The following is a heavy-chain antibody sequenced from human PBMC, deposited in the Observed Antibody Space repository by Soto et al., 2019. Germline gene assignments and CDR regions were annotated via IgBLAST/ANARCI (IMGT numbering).Heavy chain of an antibody. CDR1: GFTFNSYG. V-gene: IGHV3-30*03. D-gene: IGHD1-26*01. CDR3: ARTRSAWSDFHYYSLDV. J-gene: IGHJ6*02. CDR2: ISYDSTKT. Sequence: QVQQVESGGGVVQPGRSLRLSCAASGFTFNSYGMHWVRQGPGNGLEWVAFISYDSTKTYYADSVKGRFTISRDNSNSALYVQMNSLTGEDTAVYYCARTRSAWSDFHYYSLDVWGQGTTVTVSS.